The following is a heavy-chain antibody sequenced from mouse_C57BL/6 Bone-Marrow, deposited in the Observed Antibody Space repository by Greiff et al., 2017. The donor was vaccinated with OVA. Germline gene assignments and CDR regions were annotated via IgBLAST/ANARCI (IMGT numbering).Heavy chain of an antibody. CDR2: IFPGSGST. CDR1: GYTFTDYY. D-gene: IGHD1-1*01. V-gene: IGHV1-75*01. Sequence: VQLQQSGPELVKPGASVKISCKASGYTFTDYYINWVKQRPGQGLEWIGWIFPGSGSTYYNEKFKGKATLTVDKSSSTAYMLLSSLTSEDSAVYFCAYYYGSSPLFDYWGQGTTLTVSS. CDR3: AYYYGSSPLFDY. J-gene: IGHJ2*01.